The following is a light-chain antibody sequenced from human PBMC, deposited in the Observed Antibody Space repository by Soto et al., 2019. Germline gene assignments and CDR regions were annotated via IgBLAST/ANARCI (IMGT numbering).Light chain of an antibody. CDR2: GES. V-gene: IGKV3-20*01. CDR3: QKYGSSPST. J-gene: IGKJ5*01. CDR1: QSVSSSY. Sequence: PGERATLSCRASQSVSSSYLAWYQQKPGQAPRLLIYGESSRATGIPDRFSGSGSGTDLNLTIIRLEPEDFAVYYCQKYGSSPSTFGQGTRLEIK.